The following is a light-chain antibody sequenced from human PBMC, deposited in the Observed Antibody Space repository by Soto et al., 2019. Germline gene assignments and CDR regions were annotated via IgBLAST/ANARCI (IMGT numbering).Light chain of an antibody. CDR2: DVN. CDR3: CSFTTSGTHV. Sequence: ALTQPASVSGSPGQSITISCTGTSSDVGSYNYVSWHQQHPGKAPKLMIYDVNNRPSGVSSRFSGSKSGNTASLTISGLQAEDEADYYCCSFTTSGTHVFGTGTKVTVL. V-gene: IGLV2-14*01. CDR1: SSDVGSYNY. J-gene: IGLJ1*01.